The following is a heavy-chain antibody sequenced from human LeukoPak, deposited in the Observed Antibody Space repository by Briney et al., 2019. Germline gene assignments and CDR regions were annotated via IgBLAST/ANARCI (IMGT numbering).Heavy chain of an antibody. V-gene: IGHV1-18*01. CDR2: ISAYNGNT. D-gene: IGHD2-15*01. Sequence: ASVKVSRKASGYTFTSYGISWVRQAPGQGLEWMGWISAYNGNTNYAQKLQGRVTMTTDTSTSTAYMELRSLRSDDTAVYYCARDRCSGGSCYSVRFDPWGQGTLVTVSS. CDR3: ARDRCSGGSCYSVRFDP. CDR1: GYTFTSYG. J-gene: IGHJ5*02.